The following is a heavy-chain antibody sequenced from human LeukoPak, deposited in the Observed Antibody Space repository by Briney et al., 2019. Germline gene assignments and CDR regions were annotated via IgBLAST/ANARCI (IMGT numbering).Heavy chain of an antibody. V-gene: IGHV1-69*01. D-gene: IGHD2-15*01. Sequence: ASVNVSCKASGGTFSSYAINWVRQAPGQGLEWMGGIIPIFGTANYAQKFQGRVTITADESTSTAYMELSSLRSEDTAVYYCARDCSGDGCPFDYWGQGTLVTVSS. CDR2: IIPIFGTA. CDR3: ARDCSGDGCPFDY. J-gene: IGHJ4*02. CDR1: GGTFSSYA.